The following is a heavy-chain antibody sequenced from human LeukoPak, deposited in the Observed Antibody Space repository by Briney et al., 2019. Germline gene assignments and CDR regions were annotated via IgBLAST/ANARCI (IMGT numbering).Heavy chain of an antibody. CDR3: AREPYYYDSSGYYLAASWFDP. CDR2: IIPIFVTA. D-gene: IGHD3-22*01. V-gene: IGHV1-69*13. J-gene: IGHJ5*02. Sequence: ASVKVSCKASGGTFSSYAISWVRQAPGQGLEWMGGIIPIFVTANYAQKFQGSVTITADESTSTAYMELSSLRSEDTAVYYCAREPYYYDSSGYYLAASWFDPWGQGTLVTVSS. CDR1: GGTFSSYA.